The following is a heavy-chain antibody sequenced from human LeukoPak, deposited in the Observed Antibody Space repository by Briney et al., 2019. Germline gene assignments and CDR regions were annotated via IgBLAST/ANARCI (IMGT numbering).Heavy chain of an antibody. CDR2: ISYEGAYK. CDR3: ARMGYCTSTTCYHYFEY. J-gene: IGHJ4*02. V-gene: IGHV3-30*04. D-gene: IGHD2-2*01. CDR1: GFTFISYA. Sequence: PGRSLRLSCAASGFTFISYAMNWVRQAPGKGPEWVATISYEGAYKFYADSVKGRCTISRDNSMNTLYLQMNSLSAEDTAVYYCARMGYCTSTTCYHYFEYWGQGTLVIVSS.